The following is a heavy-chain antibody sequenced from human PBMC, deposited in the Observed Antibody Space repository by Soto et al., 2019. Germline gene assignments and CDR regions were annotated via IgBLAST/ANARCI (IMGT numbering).Heavy chain of an antibody. D-gene: IGHD1-26*01. CDR1: GFTFSSYA. V-gene: IGHV3-30-3*01. Sequence: QVQLVESGGGVVQPGRSLRLSCAASGFTFSSYAMHWVRQAPGKGLEWVAVISYDGSNKYYADSVKVRFTISRDNSTNTLYLQMNSLRAEDTAMYCWARAWERAFDPWGQGHLVTVSS. CDR3: ARAWERAFDP. J-gene: IGHJ5*02. CDR2: ISYDGSNK.